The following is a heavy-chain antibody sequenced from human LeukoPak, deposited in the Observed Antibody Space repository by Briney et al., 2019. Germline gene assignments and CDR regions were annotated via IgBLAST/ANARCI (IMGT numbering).Heavy chain of an antibody. CDR3: AGDRLVYDSSGYYYY. D-gene: IGHD3-22*01. Sequence: GGSLRLSCAASGFTFSSYWMTWVRQAPGKGLEWVANIKQDGSEKYYVDSVKGRFTISRDNTKNALYLQMNSLGDEDTAVYYCAGDRLVYDSSGYYYYWGQGTLVTVSS. V-gene: IGHV3-7*04. CDR1: GFTFSSYW. CDR2: IKQDGSEK. J-gene: IGHJ4*02.